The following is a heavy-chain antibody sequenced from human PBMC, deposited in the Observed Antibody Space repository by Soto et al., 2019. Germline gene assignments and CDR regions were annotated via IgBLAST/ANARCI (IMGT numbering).Heavy chain of an antibody. CDR2: VNPSGGHT. V-gene: IGHV1-46*01. D-gene: IGHD2-21*02. J-gene: IGHJ4*02. Sequence: QVQLMQSGAEVKKPGASVKVSCKASGDTFTEYYIHWVRQAPGQGLEWMGTVNPSGGHTTYAQHFLGRVTMTRDTATSPLYMELTSLTSEDTAVYYCARGGHVLVVTAALDYWGQGTLVTVSS. CDR1: GDTFTEYY. CDR3: ARGGHVLVVTAALDY.